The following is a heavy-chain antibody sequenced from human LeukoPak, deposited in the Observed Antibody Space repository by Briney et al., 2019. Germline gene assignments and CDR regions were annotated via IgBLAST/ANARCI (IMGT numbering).Heavy chain of an antibody. V-gene: IGHV1-18*01. CDR3: ARRWSGYNMDV. CDR2: ISGYNGNT. CDR1: GYTFTSYG. J-gene: IGHJ6*03. Sequence: GASVKVSCKASGYTFTSYGINWVRQAPGQGLEWMGWISGYNGNTNYAQKVQGRVTMTTDTSTSTAYMELRSLGSDDTAVYYCARRWSGYNMDVWGKGTTVTVSS.